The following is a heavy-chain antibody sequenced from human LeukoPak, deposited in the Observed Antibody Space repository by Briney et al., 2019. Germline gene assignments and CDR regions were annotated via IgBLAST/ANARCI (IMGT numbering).Heavy chain of an antibody. CDR2: IYYSGST. CDR1: GGSISIYY. J-gene: IGHJ4*02. D-gene: IGHD2-2*01. V-gene: IGHV4-59*01. Sequence: PSETLSLTCTVSGGSISIYYWSWIRQPPGKGLEWIGYIYYSGSTNYNPSLKSRVTISVDTSKNQFSLKLSSVTAADTAVYYCAQLGDDYWGQGTLVTVSS. CDR3: AQLGDDY.